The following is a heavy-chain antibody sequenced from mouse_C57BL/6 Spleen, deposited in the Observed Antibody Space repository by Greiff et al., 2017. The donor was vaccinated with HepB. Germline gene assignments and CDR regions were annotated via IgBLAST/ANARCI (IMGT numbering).Heavy chain of an antibody. CDR2: INYDGSST. CDR1: GFTFSDYY. Sequence: EVMLVESEGGLVQPGSSMKLSCTASGFTFSDYYMAWVRQVPEKGLEWVANINYDGSSTYYLDSLKSRFIISRDNAKNILYLQMSSLKSEDTATYYCARVLAYYFDYWGQGTTLTVSS. J-gene: IGHJ2*01. CDR3: ARVLAYYFDY. V-gene: IGHV5-16*01.